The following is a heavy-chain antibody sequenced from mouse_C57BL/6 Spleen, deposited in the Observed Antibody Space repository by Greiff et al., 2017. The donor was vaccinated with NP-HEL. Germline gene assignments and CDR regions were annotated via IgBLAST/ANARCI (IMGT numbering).Heavy chain of an antibody. V-gene: IGHV1-53*01. J-gene: IGHJ2*01. D-gene: IGHD1-1*01. CDR1: GYTFTSYW. CDR3: ARTGYYYGTDY. Sequence: QVHVKQSGTELVKPGASVKLSCKASGYTFTSYWMHWVKQRPGQGLEWIGNINPSNGGTNYNEKFKSKATLTVDKSSSTAYMQLSSLTSEDSAVYYCARTGYYYGTDYWGQGTTLTVSS. CDR2: INPSNGGT.